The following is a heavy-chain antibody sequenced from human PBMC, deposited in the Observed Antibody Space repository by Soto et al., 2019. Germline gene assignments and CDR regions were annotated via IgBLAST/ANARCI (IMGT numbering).Heavy chain of an antibody. J-gene: IGHJ3*02. Sequence: SETLSLTCTVSGGSISSDYWSWIRQPPGKGLEWIGYIHYGVSTNYNPSLKSRVTISVDTSKNQFSLKLSSVTAADTALYYCARLYSGYERNAFDIWGQGTMVTVSS. V-gene: IGHV4-59*08. CDR1: GGSISSDY. CDR3: ARLYSGYERNAFDI. CDR2: IHYGVST. D-gene: IGHD5-12*01.